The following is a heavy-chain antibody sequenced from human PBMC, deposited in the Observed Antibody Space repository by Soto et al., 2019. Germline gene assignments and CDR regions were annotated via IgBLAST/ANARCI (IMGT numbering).Heavy chain of an antibody. CDR1: GFTFSGSA. Sequence: GGSLRLSCAASGFTFSGSAMHWVRQASGKGLEWVGRIRSKANSYATAYAASVKGRFTISRDDSKNTAYLQMNSLKTEDTAVYYCTSPTYYYGSGSPHTYYMDVWGKGTTVTVSS. D-gene: IGHD3-10*01. CDR3: TSPTYYYGSGSPHTYYMDV. CDR2: IRSKANSYAT. J-gene: IGHJ6*03. V-gene: IGHV3-73*01.